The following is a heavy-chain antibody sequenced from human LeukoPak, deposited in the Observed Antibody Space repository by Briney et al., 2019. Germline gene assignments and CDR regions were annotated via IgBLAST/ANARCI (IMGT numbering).Heavy chain of an antibody. CDR1: GFTFSSYA. Sequence: GRSLRLSCAASGFTFSSYAMHWVRQAPGKGLEWVAVISYDGSNKYYADSVKGRFTISRDNSKNTLYLQMNSLRAEDTAVYYCARDHQNGRADIAVVTAPIDYWGQGTLVTVSS. D-gene: IGHD2-21*02. J-gene: IGHJ4*02. V-gene: IGHV3-30-3*01. CDR2: ISYDGSNK. CDR3: ARDHQNGRADIAVVTAPIDY.